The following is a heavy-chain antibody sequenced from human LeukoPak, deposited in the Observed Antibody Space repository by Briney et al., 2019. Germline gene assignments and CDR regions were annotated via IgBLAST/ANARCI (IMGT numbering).Heavy chain of an antibody. D-gene: IGHD3-10*01. CDR1: GFAFSSXN. J-gene: IGHJ4*02. V-gene: IGHV3-48*04. CDR2: ISSTSTSI. Sequence: ASGFAFSSXNXXXGRXAPGXGXXXXXYISSTSTSIYYADSVKGRFTISRDNANNSLYLQMNSLRAEDTAVYYCARDLIYGSGSPLAYWGQGTLVTVSS. CDR3: ARDLIYGSGSPLAY.